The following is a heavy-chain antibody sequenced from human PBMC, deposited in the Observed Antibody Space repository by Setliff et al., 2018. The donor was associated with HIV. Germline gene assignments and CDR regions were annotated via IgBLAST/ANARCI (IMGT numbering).Heavy chain of an antibody. CDR2: IKEDGSEK. CDR3: AKGPRGYCSGGNCYYFDY. Sequence: GGSLRLSCVGSGVTLSAYWMTWVRQAPGKGLEWVANIKEDGSEKYYVDSVKGRFTISRDNAKNSPYLQMNSLRAEDTALYYCAKGPRGYCSGGNCYYFDYWGQGTLVTV. J-gene: IGHJ4*02. CDR1: GVTLSAYW. D-gene: IGHD2-15*01. V-gene: IGHV3-7*03.